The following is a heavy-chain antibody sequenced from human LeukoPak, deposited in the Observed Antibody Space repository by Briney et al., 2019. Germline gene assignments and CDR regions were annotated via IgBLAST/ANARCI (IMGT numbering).Heavy chain of an antibody. CDR2: INPNSGGT. CDR3: ARDLDTAMAEGWFDP. D-gene: IGHD5-18*01. V-gene: IGHV1-2*02. Sequence: ASVKVSCKASGYTFTGYYMHWVRQAPGQGLEWMGWINPNSGGTNYAQKFQGRVTMTRDTSISTAYMELSRLRSDDTAVYYCARDLDTAMAEGWFDPWGQGTLVTVSS. J-gene: IGHJ5*02. CDR1: GYTFTGYY.